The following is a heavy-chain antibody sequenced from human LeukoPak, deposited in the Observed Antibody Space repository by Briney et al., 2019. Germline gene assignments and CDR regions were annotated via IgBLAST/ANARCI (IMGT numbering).Heavy chain of an antibody. V-gene: IGHV3-23*01. CDR1: GFTFSSNA. J-gene: IGHJ4*02. CDR2: ISGSGGST. Sequence: GGSLRLSCAASGFTFSSNAMSWVRQAPGKGLEWVSAISGSGGSTYYADSVKGRFTISRDNSKNTLYLQMDSLRAEDTAVYYCAKDHEWGHFDYWGQGTLATVSS. D-gene: IGHD1-26*01. CDR3: AKDHEWGHFDY.